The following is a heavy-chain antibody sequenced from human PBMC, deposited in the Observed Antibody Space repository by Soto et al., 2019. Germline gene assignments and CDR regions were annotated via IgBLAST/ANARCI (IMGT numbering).Heavy chain of an antibody. Sequence: SVKVSCKSSGGTFSSYAISWVRQAPGQGLEWMGGIIPIFGTANYAQKFQGRVTITADESTSTAYMGLSSLRSEDTAVYYCARDRIEYSSSWYYYGMDVWGQGTTVTVSS. CDR2: IIPIFGTA. V-gene: IGHV1-69*13. J-gene: IGHJ6*02. D-gene: IGHD6-13*01. CDR3: ARDRIEYSSSWYYYGMDV. CDR1: GGTFSSYA.